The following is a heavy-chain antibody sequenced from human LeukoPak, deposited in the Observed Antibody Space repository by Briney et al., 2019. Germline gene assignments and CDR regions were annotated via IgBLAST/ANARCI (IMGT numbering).Heavy chain of an antibody. CDR2: VYTTGST. D-gene: IGHD3-10*01. CDR1: GYSISSGYY. CDR3: ARDGFVYHASGSNYYYYIDV. J-gene: IGHJ6*03. V-gene: IGHV4-61*02. Sequence: PSETLSLTCTVSGYSISSGYYWSWIRQPAGKGLEWIGRVYTTGSTNYNPSFKSRVTISADTSKNQFSLKLSSVTAADTAVYYCARDGFVYHASGSNYYYYIDVWGKGTTVTISS.